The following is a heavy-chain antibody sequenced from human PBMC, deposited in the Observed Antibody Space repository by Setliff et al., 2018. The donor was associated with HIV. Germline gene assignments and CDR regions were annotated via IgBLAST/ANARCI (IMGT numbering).Heavy chain of an antibody. CDR2: ISPDIGDT. CDR3: ATFDYNLLTGCPC. J-gene: IGHJ4*02. V-gene: IGHV1-2*06. Sequence: ASVKVSCKASGYTFNDNYIHWVRQAPGQGLEWMGRISPDIGDTNYAQMFHGRVTMTRDTSISTAYMELRSLRSEETAVFYCATFDYNLLTGCPCWGQGTLVTVSS. D-gene: IGHD3-9*01. CDR1: GYTFNDNY.